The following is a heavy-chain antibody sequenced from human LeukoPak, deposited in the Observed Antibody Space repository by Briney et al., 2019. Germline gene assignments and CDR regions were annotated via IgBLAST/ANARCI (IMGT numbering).Heavy chain of an antibody. CDR2: INHRGST. V-gene: IGHV4-34*01. Sequence: SETLSLTCAVYGGSLSGYYWSWIRQPPGKGREWIGEINHRGSTNYNPFLKSRVTISVDTSKNQFSLKLSSVTAADTAVYYCARTYYYGSGSYPPQYYYYYMDVWGKGTTVTVSS. J-gene: IGHJ6*03. CDR3: ARTYYYGSGSYPPQYYYYYMDV. D-gene: IGHD3-10*01. CDR1: GGSLSGYY.